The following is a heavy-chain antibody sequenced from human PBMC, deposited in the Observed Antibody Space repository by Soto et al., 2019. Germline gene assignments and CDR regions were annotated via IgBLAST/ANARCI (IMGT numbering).Heavy chain of an antibody. Sequence: QAQLVQPGAEVKKPGASVKVSCKASGYTFTLYEIYWVRQAPGQKLEWMGWINVGNGNTKYSQKSQGRVTITRDTSASTAYMELSGLTFEDTAVYYCARNYHCLGVWGKGTTVTVSS. CDR2: INVGNGNT. J-gene: IGHJ6*04. CDR1: GYTFTLYE. D-gene: IGHD3-3*01. V-gene: IGHV1-3*01. CDR3: ARNYHCLGV.